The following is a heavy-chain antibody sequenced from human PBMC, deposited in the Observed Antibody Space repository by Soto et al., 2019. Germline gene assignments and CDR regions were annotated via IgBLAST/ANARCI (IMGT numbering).Heavy chain of an antibody. Sequence: ASVKVSCKASGYTFTSYAMHWVRQAPGQGLEWMGWISAYNGNTNYAQKLQGRVTMTTDTSTSTAYMELSSLRSDDTAVYYCARDGRKGHFDYWGQGTLVTVSS. CDR3: ARDGRKGHFDY. CDR1: GYTFTSYA. J-gene: IGHJ4*02. V-gene: IGHV1-18*01. CDR2: ISAYNGNT.